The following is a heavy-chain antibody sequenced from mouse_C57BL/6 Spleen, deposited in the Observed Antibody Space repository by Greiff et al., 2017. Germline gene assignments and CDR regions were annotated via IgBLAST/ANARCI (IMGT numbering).Heavy chain of an antibody. J-gene: IGHJ3*01. CDR2: IYPGDGDT. Sequence: QVQLQQSGPELVKPGASVKISCKASGYAFSSSWMNWVKQRPGTGLEWIGRIYPGDGDTNYNGKFKGKATLTADKSSSTAYMQLSSLTSEDSAVYFCARYYGSSYVAYWGQGTLGTVSA. D-gene: IGHD1-1*01. V-gene: IGHV1-82*01. CDR1: GYAFSSSW. CDR3: ARYYGSSYVAY.